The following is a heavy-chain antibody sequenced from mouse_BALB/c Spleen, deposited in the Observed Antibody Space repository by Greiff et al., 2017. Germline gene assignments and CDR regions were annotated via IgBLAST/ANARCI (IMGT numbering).Heavy chain of an antibody. Sequence: VQLKESGPGLVKPSQSLSLTCSVTGYSITSGYYWNWIRQFPGNKLEWMGYICYDGSNNYNPSLKNRISITRDTSKNQFFLKLNSVTTEDTATYYCAREDYGSAWFAYWGQGTLVTVSA. J-gene: IGHJ3*01. CDR1: GYSITSGYY. CDR3: AREDYGSAWFAY. V-gene: IGHV3-6*02. CDR2: ICYDGSN. D-gene: IGHD1-2*01.